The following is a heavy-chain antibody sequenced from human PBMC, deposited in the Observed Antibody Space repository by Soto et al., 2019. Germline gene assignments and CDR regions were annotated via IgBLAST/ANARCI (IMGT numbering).Heavy chain of an antibody. V-gene: IGHV1-69*01. CDR2: IIPIFGTA. J-gene: IGHJ4*02. D-gene: IGHD2-15*01. Sequence: QVQLVQSGAEVKKPGSSVKVSCKASGGTFSSNTISWVRQAPGQGLEWMGGIIPIFGTANYAQKFQGRVTITADESTSTTYIDLSSLRSEDTAVYYCAREVELLLVYWGQGTLVTVSS. CDR1: GGTFSSNT. CDR3: AREVELLLVY.